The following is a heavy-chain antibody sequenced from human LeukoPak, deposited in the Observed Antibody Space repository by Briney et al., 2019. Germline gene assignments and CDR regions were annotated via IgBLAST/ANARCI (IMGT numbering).Heavy chain of an antibody. CDR2: ISGDVGNT. CDR3: AKEVRPRYSYGPRYNYSYGMDL. Sequence: PGGSLRLSCAASGFTFRDYGMHWVRQGPGKGPECVSVISGDVGNTYYADSVKGRFTISRDNSKNSLYLQMNSMTTEETALYYCAKEVRPRYSYGPRYNYSYGMDLWGQGTTVTVSS. CDR1: GFTFRDYG. V-gene: IGHV3-43*02. J-gene: IGHJ6*02. D-gene: IGHD5-18*01.